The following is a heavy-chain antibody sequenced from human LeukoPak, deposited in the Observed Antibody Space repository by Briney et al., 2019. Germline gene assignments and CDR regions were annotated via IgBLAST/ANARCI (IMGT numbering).Heavy chain of an antibody. J-gene: IGHJ4*02. CDR2: ISGGAGST. D-gene: IGHD1-26*01. Sequence: GGSLRLSCAASGFTFSTYAMSWVRQAPGKGLEWVSTISGGAGSTFYADSVKGRFTISRDNSKNTLYLHMNSLKAEDTAVYYCAKVSGSYMDFDYWGQGTLVPVSS. V-gene: IGHV3-23*01. CDR3: AKVSGSYMDFDY. CDR1: GFTFSTYA.